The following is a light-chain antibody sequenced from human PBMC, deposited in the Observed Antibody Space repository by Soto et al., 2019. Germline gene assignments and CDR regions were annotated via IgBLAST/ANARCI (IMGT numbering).Light chain of an antibody. J-gene: IGKJ1*01. CDR1: QSVSDS. CDR2: AAS. V-gene: IGKV1-39*01. Sequence: DIQMTQSPSSLSASVGDRVTITCRANQSVSDSLNWYQQKPGKVPKLLIYAASSLRSGVPSRISGSGSGTDFTLTISCLQSEDFATYYCQQYYSFPPTFGQGTKVDIK. CDR3: QQYYSFPPT.